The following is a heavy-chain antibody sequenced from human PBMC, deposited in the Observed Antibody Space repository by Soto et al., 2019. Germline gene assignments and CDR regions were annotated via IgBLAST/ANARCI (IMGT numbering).Heavy chain of an antibody. D-gene: IGHD6-13*01. CDR2: ISSSSSYI. CDR1: GFTFSTYS. CDR3: AKYSNSWHDY. V-gene: IGHV3-21*01. J-gene: IGHJ4*02. Sequence: GGSLRLSCAASGFTFSTYSMNWVRQAPGKGLEWVSLISSSSSYIYYADSVKGRFTISRDNAKNSLYLQMNSLRAEDTAVYYCAKYSNSWHDYWGQGTLVTVSS.